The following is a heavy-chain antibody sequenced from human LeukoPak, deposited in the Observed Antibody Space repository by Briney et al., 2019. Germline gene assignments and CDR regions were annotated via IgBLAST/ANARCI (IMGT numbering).Heavy chain of an antibody. CDR3: ARESASVFSMIRGVGWFDP. J-gene: IGHJ5*02. CDR2: VHSTGYT. Sequence: SETLSLTCVVSGGSISNDYWNWIRQPAGRGLEWIGRVHSTGYTDYNPSLTSRVTMSVDTSKNQFSLNLKSVTAADTAVYYCARESASVFSMIRGVGWFDPWGQGTLVTVSS. V-gene: IGHV4-4*07. CDR1: GGSISNDY. D-gene: IGHD3-10*01.